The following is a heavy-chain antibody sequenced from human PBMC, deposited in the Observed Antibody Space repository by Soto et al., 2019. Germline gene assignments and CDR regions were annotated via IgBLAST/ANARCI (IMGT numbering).Heavy chain of an antibody. V-gene: IGHV3-23*01. CDR3: EKSHLYHSLGYYFDC. D-gene: IGHD3-16*01. J-gene: IGHJ4*02. Sequence: PGGSLRLSCAASGFTFSSYAMSWVRQAPGKGLDWVSSISGSGGSTYYADSVKGRFTISRDNPENTLYLQINSLRADDTAVYFCEKSHLYHSLGYYFDCWGQGTLVTVYS. CDR1: GFTFSSYA. CDR2: ISGSGGST.